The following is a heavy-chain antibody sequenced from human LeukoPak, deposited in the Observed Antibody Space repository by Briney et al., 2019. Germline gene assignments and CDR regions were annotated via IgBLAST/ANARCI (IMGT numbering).Heavy chain of an antibody. D-gene: IGHD3-22*01. V-gene: IGHV1-24*01. CDR1: GRTLSEVS. J-gene: IGHJ5*02. CDR3: STVHNDRAGYPLFWFDP. CDR2: FDRQERKI. Sequence: GASVNVCCKVSGRTLSEVSLHWVRQSREKGLEWMGGFDRQERKIWYAQNFQGRVTMTEDTSTDTAFMELNSLRSEDADVYYCSTVHNDRAGYPLFWFDPWGRGTQVTVSS.